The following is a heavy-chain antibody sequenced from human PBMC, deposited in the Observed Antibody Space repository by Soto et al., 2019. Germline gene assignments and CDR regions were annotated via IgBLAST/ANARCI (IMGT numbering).Heavy chain of an antibody. CDR2: LNTYNGNT. V-gene: IGHV1-18*01. Sequence: QVQLVQSGAEVKKPGASLRVSCKASGYTFSNFGITWVRQAPGQGREWMGWLNTYNGNTNFALKFQGRVTMTTDTSTNTAYMDLRSLTSDDTAVYYCARGPDPTYSDFWGQGTLVTVSS. J-gene: IGHJ4*02. CDR3: ARGPDPTYSDF. CDR1: GYTFSNFG.